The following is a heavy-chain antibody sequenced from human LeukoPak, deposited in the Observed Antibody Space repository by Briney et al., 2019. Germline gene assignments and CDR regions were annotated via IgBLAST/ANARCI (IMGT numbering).Heavy chain of an antibody. V-gene: IGHV3-21*01. Sequence: GGSLRLSCAASGFTFSSYSMNWVRQAPGKGLEWVSSISSSSSYIYYADSVKGRFTISRDNAKNSLYLQMNSLRAEDTAVYYCAREGGITMLRGTLDYWGQGTLVTVSS. CDR1: GFTFSSYS. D-gene: IGHD3-10*01. CDR3: AREGGITMLRGTLDY. CDR2: ISSSSSYI. J-gene: IGHJ4*02.